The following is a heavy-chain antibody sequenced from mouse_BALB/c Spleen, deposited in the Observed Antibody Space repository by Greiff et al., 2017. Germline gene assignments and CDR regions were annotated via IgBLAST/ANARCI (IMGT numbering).Heavy chain of an antibody. D-gene: IGHD1-1*01. Sequence: VKLVESGPGLVAPSQSLSITCTVSGFSLTSYGVHWVRQPPGKGLEWLGVIWAGGSTNYNSALMSRLSISKDNSKSQVFLKMNSLQTDDTAMYYCARDRGTTVVARGYFDYWGQGTTLTVSS. CDR1: GFSLTSYG. CDR2: IWAGGST. CDR3: ARDRGTTVVARGYFDY. J-gene: IGHJ2*01. V-gene: IGHV2-9*02.